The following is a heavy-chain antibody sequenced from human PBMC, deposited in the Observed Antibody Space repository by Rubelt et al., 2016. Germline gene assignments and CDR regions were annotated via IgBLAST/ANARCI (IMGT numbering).Heavy chain of an antibody. V-gene: IGHV3-33*01. CDR3: AREERGGTGTTFYFDY. Sequence: GFTFSSYGMHWVRQAPGKGLEWVAVIWYDGSNKYYADSVKGRFTISRDNSKNTLYLQMNSLRAEDTAVYYCAREERGGTGTTFYFDYWGQGTLVTVSS. CDR1: GFTFSSYG. D-gene: IGHD1-1*01. J-gene: IGHJ4*02. CDR2: IWYDGSNK.